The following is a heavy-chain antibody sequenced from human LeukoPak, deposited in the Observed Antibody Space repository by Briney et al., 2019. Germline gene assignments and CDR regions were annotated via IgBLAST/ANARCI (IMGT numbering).Heavy chain of an antibody. CDR3: YGIHLGDSFDI. J-gene: IGHJ3*02. V-gene: IGHV3-66*01. CDR1: GFTVSSNY. D-gene: IGHD3-16*01. Sequence: PGGSLRLSCAASGFTVSSNYMSWVRQAPGKGLEWVSIICSCGSTYYADSVKGRFTISRDNSENTLYLQMNALRAEDTALYYCYGIHLGDSFDIWGRGTMVIVFS. CDR2: ICSCGST.